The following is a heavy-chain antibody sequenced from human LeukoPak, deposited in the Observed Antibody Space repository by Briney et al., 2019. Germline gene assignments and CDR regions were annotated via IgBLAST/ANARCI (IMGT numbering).Heavy chain of an antibody. CDR3: AKGSLEWLLFYGMDV. D-gene: IGHD3-3*01. J-gene: IGHJ6*02. Sequence: GRSLRLSCAASGFTFSSYGMHWVRQAPGKELEWVAVISYDGSNKYYADSVKGRFTISRDNSKNTLYLQMNSLRAEDTAVYYCAKGSLEWLLFYGMDVWDQGTTVTVSS. CDR2: ISYDGSNK. V-gene: IGHV3-30*18. CDR1: GFTFSSYG.